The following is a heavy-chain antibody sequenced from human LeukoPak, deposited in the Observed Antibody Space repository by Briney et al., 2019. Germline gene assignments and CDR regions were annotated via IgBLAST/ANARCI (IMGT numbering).Heavy chain of an antibody. CDR2: IYPGDSDT. CDR3: ARRITIFGVVNYFDY. J-gene: IGHJ4*02. V-gene: IGHV5-51*01. D-gene: IGHD3-3*01. Sequence: GESLKISCKCSGSSFTSYWIGWVRPMPGKGLEWMGIIYPGDSDTRYSPSFQGQVTISADKSISTAYLQWSSLKASDTAMYYCARRITIFGVVNYFDYWGQGTLVTVSS. CDR1: GSSFTSYW.